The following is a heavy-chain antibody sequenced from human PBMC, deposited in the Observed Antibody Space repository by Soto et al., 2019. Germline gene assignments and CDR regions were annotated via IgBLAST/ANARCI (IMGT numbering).Heavy chain of an antibody. V-gene: IGHV1-8*01. CDR3: ARILLSPWYYYGEYYMDV. D-gene: IGHD3-10*01. Sequence: GASVKVSCKASGYTFTSYDINWVRQATGQGLEWMGWMNPNSGNTGYAQKFQGRVTMTRNTSISTAYMELSSLRSEDTAVYYCARILLSPWYYYGEYYMDVWGKGTTVTVSS. CDR1: GYTFTSYD. J-gene: IGHJ6*03. CDR2: MNPNSGNT.